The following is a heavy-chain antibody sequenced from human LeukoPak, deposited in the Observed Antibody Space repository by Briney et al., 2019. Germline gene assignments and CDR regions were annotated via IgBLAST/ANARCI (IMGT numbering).Heavy chain of an antibody. CDR1: GGSISSYY. D-gene: IGHD3-22*01. CDR3: AGEGHYYNSSGYYYGGEDY. J-gene: IGHJ4*02. V-gene: IGHV4-4*07. CDR2: IYTRGST. Sequence: SETLSLTCTVSGGSISSYYWSWIRQPAGKGLEWIGRIYTRGSTNYNPSLKSRVTMSVDTSKNQFSLKLSSVTAADTAVYYCAGEGHYYNSSGYYYGGEDYWGQGTLVTVSS.